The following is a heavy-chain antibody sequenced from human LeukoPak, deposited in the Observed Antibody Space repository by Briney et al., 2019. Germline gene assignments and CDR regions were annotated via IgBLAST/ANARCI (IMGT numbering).Heavy chain of an antibody. V-gene: IGHV3-23*01. D-gene: IGHD4-23*01. Sequence: GGSLRLSCAAPGFTFSRFTINWVRQAPGKGLEWVSGISGSDSSTYYADSVKGRFTISRDNSKNTLYLQMNSLRAEDTAVYYCAKGGGWLYYFDYWGLGTLVTVSS. CDR3: AKGGGWLYYFDY. J-gene: IGHJ4*02. CDR2: ISGSDSST. CDR1: GFTFSRFT.